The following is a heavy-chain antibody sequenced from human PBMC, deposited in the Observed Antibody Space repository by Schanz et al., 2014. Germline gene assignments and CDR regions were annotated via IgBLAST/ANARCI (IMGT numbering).Heavy chain of an antibody. J-gene: IGHJ4*02. V-gene: IGHV3-30*04. CDR1: GFTFSSYA. CDR3: ARESSNDIVLVPGAVFDH. CDR2: VPFDGSQK. D-gene: IGHD2-2*01. Sequence: QGQLVESGGGVVQPGRSLRLSCAASGFTFSSYALHWVRQAPGKGLEWVAFVPFDGSQKFYADSVKGRFTISRDNSKNTVYLQMNSLRPGDTAVYYCARESSNDIVLVPGAVFDHWGQGILXTVSS.